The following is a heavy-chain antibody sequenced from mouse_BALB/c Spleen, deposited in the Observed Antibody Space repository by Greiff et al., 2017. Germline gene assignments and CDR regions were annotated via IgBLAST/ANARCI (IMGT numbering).Heavy chain of an antibody. CDR1: GFAFSSYD. CDR2: ISSGGGST. CDR3: ARQSGPYYAMDY. V-gene: IGHV5-12-1*01. J-gene: IGHJ4*01. Sequence: EVKLMESGGGLVKPGGSLKLSCAASGFAFSSYDMSWVRQTPEKRLEWVAYISSGGGSTYYTDTVKGRFTISRDNAKNTLYLQMSSLKAEDTAMYYCARQSGPYYAMDYWGQGTSVTVSS. D-gene: IGHD3-1*01.